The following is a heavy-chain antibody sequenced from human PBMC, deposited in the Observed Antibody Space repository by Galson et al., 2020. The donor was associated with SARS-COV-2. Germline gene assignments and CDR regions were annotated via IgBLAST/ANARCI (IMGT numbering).Heavy chain of an antibody. Sequence: PGGSLRLSCAASGFTFSDCAMHWVRQAPGQGLEWEAVIWYNGRNEYYADSVKGRFTISRDNSKNTLYLQMNSLRADDTAVYYCAREGESGIVAAPMDYWGQGTLVTVSS. D-gene: IGHD2-2*01. CDR1: GFTFSDCA. CDR3: AREGESGIVAAPMDY. V-gene: IGHV3-33*01. J-gene: IGHJ4*02. CDR2: IWYNGRNE.